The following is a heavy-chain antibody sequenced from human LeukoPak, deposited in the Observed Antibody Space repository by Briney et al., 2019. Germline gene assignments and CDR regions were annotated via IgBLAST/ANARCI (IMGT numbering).Heavy chain of an antibody. V-gene: IGHV4-4*07. CDR2: IYTSGST. CDR1: GGSISSYY. Sequence: SETLSLTCTVSGGSISSYYWSWIRQPAGKGLEWIGRIYTSGSTNYNPSLKSRVTMSVDTSKIQFSLKLSSVAATDTAVYFCARLRFDFWSGYTHPYFDYWGQGTLVTVSS. CDR3: ARLRFDFWSGYTHPYFDY. D-gene: IGHD3-3*01. J-gene: IGHJ4*02.